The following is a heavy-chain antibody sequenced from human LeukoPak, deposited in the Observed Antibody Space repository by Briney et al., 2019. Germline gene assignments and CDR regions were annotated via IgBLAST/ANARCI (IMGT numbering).Heavy chain of an antibody. CDR3: ATAGAYSGYDVYYYYGRDF. D-gene: IGHD5-12*01. Sequence: ASVKVSCKVSGYTLTELSMHWVRQAPGKGLEWMGGFDPEDGETIYAQKFQGRVTMTEDTSTDTAYMELSSLRSEDTAAYYCATAGAYSGYDVYYYYGRDFGAQGPLATVS. J-gene: IGHJ6*02. V-gene: IGHV1-24*01. CDR2: FDPEDGET. CDR1: GYTLTELS.